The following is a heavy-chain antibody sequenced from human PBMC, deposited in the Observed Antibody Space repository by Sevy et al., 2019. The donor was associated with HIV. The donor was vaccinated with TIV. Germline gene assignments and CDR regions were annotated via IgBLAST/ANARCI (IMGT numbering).Heavy chain of an antibody. Sequence: GGSLRLSCEASGFTFTRYAFHWVRQAPGKGLEWVAVISKEGTNKYYIDSVKGRFTISRDNSRNQLFLQMERLRAEDTAMYFCARDPHAVPHWGSFDSWGQGTLVTVSS. CDR1: GFTFTRYA. CDR3: ARDPHAVPHWGSFDS. J-gene: IGHJ4*02. V-gene: IGHV3-30-3*01. D-gene: IGHD3-16*01. CDR2: ISKEGTNK.